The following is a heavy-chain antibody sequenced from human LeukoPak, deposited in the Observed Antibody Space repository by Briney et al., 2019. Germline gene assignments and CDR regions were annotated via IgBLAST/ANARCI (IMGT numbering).Heavy chain of an antibody. J-gene: IGHJ4*02. CDR2: ISYSGST. D-gene: IGHD3-10*01. V-gene: IGHV4-59*01. Sequence: SETLSLTCTISVGSISTYYWGWIRQPPGKGLEWIGYISYSGSTTYTPSLESRFTISVDTSKNQFSLRLSSVTAADTAVYYCTRITQGTVDYWGQGILVTVSS. CDR3: TRITQGTVDY. CDR1: VGSISTYY.